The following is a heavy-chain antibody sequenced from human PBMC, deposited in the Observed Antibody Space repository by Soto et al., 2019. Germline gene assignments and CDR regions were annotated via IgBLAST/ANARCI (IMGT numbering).Heavy chain of an antibody. J-gene: IGHJ6*02. D-gene: IGHD6-19*01. CDR3: ARDLVSVSGWSYYYYGMDV. Sequence: PGGSLRLSCAASGFTFSSYAMHWVRQAPGKGLEWVAVISYDGSNKYYADSAKGRFTISRDNSKNTLYLQMNSLRAEDTAVYYCARDLVSVSGWSYYYYGMDVWGQGTTVTVSS. CDR2: ISYDGSNK. V-gene: IGHV3-30-3*01. CDR1: GFTFSSYA.